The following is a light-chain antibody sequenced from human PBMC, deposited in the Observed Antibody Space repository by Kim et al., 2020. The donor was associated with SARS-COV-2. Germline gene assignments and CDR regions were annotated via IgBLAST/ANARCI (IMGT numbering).Light chain of an antibody. CDR1: QGISNL. Sequence: VSASVGDRVTITCRASQGISNLLAWYQHKPGKAPQLLIYAASTLQSGVPSRFSGSGSGTDFTLTISSLQPEDFATYYCQHAATFPVFGGGTKLEI. J-gene: IGKJ4*01. CDR3: QHAATFPV. V-gene: IGKV1-12*01. CDR2: AAS.